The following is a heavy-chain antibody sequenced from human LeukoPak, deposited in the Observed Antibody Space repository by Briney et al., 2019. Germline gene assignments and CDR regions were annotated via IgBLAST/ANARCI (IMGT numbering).Heavy chain of an antibody. Sequence: SETLSLTCTVSGGSISSSSYYWGWIRQPPGKGLEWIRSIYYSGSTYYNPSLKSRVTISVDTSKNQFSLKLSSVTAADTAVYYCARLWFGELSGGYFDYWGQGTLVTVSS. V-gene: IGHV4-39*01. CDR1: GGSISSSSYY. CDR2: IYYSGST. D-gene: IGHD3-10*01. J-gene: IGHJ4*02. CDR3: ARLWFGELSGGYFDY.